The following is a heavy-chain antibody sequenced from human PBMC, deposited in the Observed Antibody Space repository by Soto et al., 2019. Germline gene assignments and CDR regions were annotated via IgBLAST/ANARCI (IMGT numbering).Heavy chain of an antibody. CDR1: CASISSNY. V-gene: IGHV4-59*01. J-gene: IGHJ4*02. D-gene: IGHD6-13*01. Sequence: PSETLSLTCTVSCASISSNYWTWIRQPPGKGLEWIGYVYNSGSTNYNPSLKSRVTISEDTSKSQFSLKVNSMTAADTAVYYCARYRREAVAGYTLDNWGQGILVTVSS. CDR2: VYNSGST. CDR3: ARYRREAVAGYTLDN.